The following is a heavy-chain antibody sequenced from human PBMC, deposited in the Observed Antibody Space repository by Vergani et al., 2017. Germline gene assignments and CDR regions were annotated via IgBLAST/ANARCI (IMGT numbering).Heavy chain of an antibody. CDR3: ARYAADMGAFPAPFDY. V-gene: IGHV1-46*03. CDR1: GYSFTSYY. J-gene: IGHJ4*02. CDR2: INPDGGST. D-gene: IGHD6-13*01. Sequence: QVQLVQSGAEVKRPGASVKISCKASGYSFTSYYLNWVRQAPGQGLEWMGIINPDGGSTNTAPKFQGRITMTRDMSTNTVYMDLSNLRSEDTAIYYCARYAADMGAFPAPFDYWGQGTLVTVSS.